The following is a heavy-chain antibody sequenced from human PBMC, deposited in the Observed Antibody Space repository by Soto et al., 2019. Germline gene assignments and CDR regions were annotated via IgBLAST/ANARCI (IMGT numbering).Heavy chain of an antibody. CDR3: ARDRRIWEPRETFDI. Sequence: QVQLVQSGGEVKKPGASVKVSCKASGYTFNTYGISWVRQAPGQGLEWVGWISPFNGNTNYAQNLQGRVTMTTDASTSTAAMELRSRRSDDTALYYCARDRRIWEPRETFDIWGQGTMVTVSS. V-gene: IGHV1-18*01. CDR2: ISPFNGNT. D-gene: IGHD1-26*01. J-gene: IGHJ3*02. CDR1: GYTFNTYG.